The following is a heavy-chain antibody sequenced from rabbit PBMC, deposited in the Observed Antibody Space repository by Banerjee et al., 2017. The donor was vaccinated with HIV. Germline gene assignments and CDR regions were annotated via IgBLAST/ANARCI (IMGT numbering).Heavy chain of an antibody. CDR3: ARDAGTGDYIDVYFDL. J-gene: IGHJ4*01. V-gene: IGHV1S45*01. CDR1: GFPFSEKAV. D-gene: IGHD8-1*01. Sequence: QEQLEESGGGLVKPGASLTLTCKASGFPFSEKAVMCWVRQAPGKGLTWIACINVVTGKAVYASWAKGRFTFSRENTQNTVSLQLNSLTAADTATYFCARDAGTGDYIDVYFDLWGQGTLVTVS. CDR2: INVVTGKA.